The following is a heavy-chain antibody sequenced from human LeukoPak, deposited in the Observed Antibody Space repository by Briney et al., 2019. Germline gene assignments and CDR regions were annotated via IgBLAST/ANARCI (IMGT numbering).Heavy chain of an antibody. J-gene: IGHJ4*02. CDR3: ARGEILEWLYYY. CDR1: GGTFSSYA. V-gene: IGHV1-69*13. Sequence: ASVRVSCKASGGTFSSYAISWVRQAPGQGLEWMGGIIPIFGTANYAQKCQGRVTITADEPTSTAYMELSSLRSEDTAVYYCARGEILEWLYYYWGQGTLVTVSS. CDR2: IIPIFGTA. D-gene: IGHD3-3*01.